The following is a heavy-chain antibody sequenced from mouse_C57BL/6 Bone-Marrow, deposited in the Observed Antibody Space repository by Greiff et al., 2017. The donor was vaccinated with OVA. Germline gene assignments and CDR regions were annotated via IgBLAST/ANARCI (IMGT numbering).Heavy chain of an antibody. CDR3: ARSTTVVAPYYAMDY. Sequence: EVQLVESGGGLVQPGGSLSLSCAASGFTFTDYYMSWVRQPPGKALEWLGFIRNKANGYTTEYSASVKGRFTISRDNSQSILYLQMNALRAEDSATYYCARSTTVVAPYYAMDYWGQGTSVTVSS. V-gene: IGHV7-3*01. J-gene: IGHJ4*01. D-gene: IGHD1-1*01. CDR2: IRNKANGYTT. CDR1: GFTFTDYY.